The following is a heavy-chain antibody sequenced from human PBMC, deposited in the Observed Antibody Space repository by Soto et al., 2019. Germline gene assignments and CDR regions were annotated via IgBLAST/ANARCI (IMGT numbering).Heavy chain of an antibody. CDR3: ARSRIGLHVGAFDI. J-gene: IGHJ3*02. D-gene: IGHD3-10*01. CDR1: SGSISTNNW. Sequence: QVQLQESGPGLVKPSGTLSLTCAVSSGSISTNNWWSWVRQPPGKGLEWIGEIYHSGSTNYNPSLKSRVTISVDKSKNSFSLKLSSVTAADTAVYYCARSRIGLHVGAFDIWGQGTMVTVSS. CDR2: IYHSGST. V-gene: IGHV4-4*02.